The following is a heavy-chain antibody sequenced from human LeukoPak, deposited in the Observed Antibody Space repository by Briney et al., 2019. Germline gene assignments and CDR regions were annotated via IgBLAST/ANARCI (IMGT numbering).Heavy chain of an antibody. CDR2: IYYSGST. CDR3: ARLRQHHWFDP. CDR1: GGSISSSAYY. J-gene: IGHJ5*02. D-gene: IGHD6-13*01. Sequence: SETLSLTCTVSGGSISSSAYYWGWIRQPPGKGLEWIGSIYYSGSTYYNSSLKSRVTISVDTSKNQFSLRVSSLTAADTAVYYCARLRQHHWFDPWGQGTLVTVSS. V-gene: IGHV4-39*07.